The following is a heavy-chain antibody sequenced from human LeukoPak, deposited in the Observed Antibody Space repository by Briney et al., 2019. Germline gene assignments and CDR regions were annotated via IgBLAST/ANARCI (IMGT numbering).Heavy chain of an antibody. CDR1: GVSFSGYY. V-gene: IGHV4-34*01. CDR3: AREVEYYDSSGYRPHAFDI. J-gene: IGHJ3*02. CDR2: ISYSGGT. Sequence: PSETLSLTCTVYGVSFSGYYWSWTRQPPGKGLEWIGSISYSGGTAYNPSLRSRVTISVDTSKNQFSLKVNSVTAADTAVYYCAREVEYYDSSGYRPHAFDIWGQGTLVTVSS. D-gene: IGHD3-22*01.